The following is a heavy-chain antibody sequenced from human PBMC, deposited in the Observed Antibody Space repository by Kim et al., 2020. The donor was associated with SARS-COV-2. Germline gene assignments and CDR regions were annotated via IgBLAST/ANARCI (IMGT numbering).Heavy chain of an antibody. J-gene: IGHJ2*01. CDR2: IIPILGIA. V-gene: IGHV1-69*04. D-gene: IGHD2-2*02. CDR1: GGTFSSYA. Sequence: SVKVSCKASGGTFSSYAISWVRQAPGQGLEWMGRIIPILGIANYAQKFQGRVTITADKSTSTAYMELSSLRSEDTAVYYCARDSGCSSTSCYNEAWAIFGVVIKEPRWYFDLWGRGTLVTVSS. CDR3: ARDSGCSSTSCYNEAWAIFGVVIKEPRWYFDL.